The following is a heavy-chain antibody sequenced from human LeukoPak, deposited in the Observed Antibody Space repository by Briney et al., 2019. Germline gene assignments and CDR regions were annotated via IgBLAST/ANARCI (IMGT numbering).Heavy chain of an antibody. CDR2: IWYDGSDK. Sequence: GGSRRLSCEASGFTFSSYGMHWVRQAPGKGLEWVAVIWYDGSDKYYADSVKGRFSISRDNSKNTLYLQMNSLRAEDTAVYYCARELPPVVNFYFDSWGQGTLVTVSS. CDR1: GFTFSSYG. V-gene: IGHV3-33*01. D-gene: IGHD3-22*01. CDR3: ARELPPVVNFYFDS. J-gene: IGHJ4*02.